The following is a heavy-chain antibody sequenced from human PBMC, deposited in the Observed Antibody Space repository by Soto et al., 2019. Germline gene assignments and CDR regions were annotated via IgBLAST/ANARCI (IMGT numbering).Heavy chain of an antibody. CDR1: GFIFSQYG. CDR2: IGRDGSRQ. D-gene: IGHD3-22*01. CDR3: ARDDDKPDKALDM. J-gene: IGHJ3*02. Sequence: QLHLVESGGGVVQPGRSLRLSCAASGFIFSQYGMHWVRQTPDKGLEWVALIGRDGSRQFYDESVKGRATISRDNSKNILYLQIDSLRVEDTALYLCARDDDKPDKALDMWGQGTMVTVSS. V-gene: IGHV3-33*01.